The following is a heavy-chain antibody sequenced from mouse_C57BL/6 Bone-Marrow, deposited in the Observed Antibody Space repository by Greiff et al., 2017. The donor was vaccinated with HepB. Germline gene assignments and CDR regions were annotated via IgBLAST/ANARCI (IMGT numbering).Heavy chain of an antibody. J-gene: IGHJ3*01. CDR1: GFTFSSYG. CDR3: ARPVYDYGGFAY. CDR2: ISSGGSYT. V-gene: IGHV5-6*01. Sequence: EVQLVESGGDLVKPGGSLKLSCAASGFTFSSYGMSWVRQTPDKRLEWVATISSGGSYTYYPDSVKGRFTISRDNAKNTLYLQMSSLKSEDTAMYYCARPVYDYGGFAYWGQGTLVTVSA. D-gene: IGHD2-4*01.